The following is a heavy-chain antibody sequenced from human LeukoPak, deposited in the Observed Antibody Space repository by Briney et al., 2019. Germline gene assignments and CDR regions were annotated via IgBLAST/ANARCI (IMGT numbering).Heavy chain of an antibody. V-gene: IGHV3-30*04. CDR3: ARGRSGSHHFDS. J-gene: IGHJ4*02. Sequence: GGSLRLSCAASGFTFSNYAMHWVRQAPGKGLEWVAIISYDGSNKYYADSVKGRFTISRDNSKNTLYLQMNSLRADDTAVYYCARGRSGSHHFDSWGQGTLVTVPS. CDR1: GFTFSNYA. D-gene: IGHD3-10*01. CDR2: ISYDGSNK.